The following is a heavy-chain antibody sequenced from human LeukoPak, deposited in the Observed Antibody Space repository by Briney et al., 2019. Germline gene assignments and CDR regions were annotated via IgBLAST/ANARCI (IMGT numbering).Heavy chain of an antibody. CDR1: GCTFSSYW. Sequence: PGGSLRLSCAASGCTFSSYWMSWVRQAPGKGVEWVANIKQDGSEKYYVDSVKGRFTISRDNAKNSLYLQMNSLRAEDTAVYYCAREGQQLVLFDYWGQGTLVTVSS. D-gene: IGHD6-13*01. CDR2: IKQDGSEK. V-gene: IGHV3-7*03. CDR3: AREGQQLVLFDY. J-gene: IGHJ4*02.